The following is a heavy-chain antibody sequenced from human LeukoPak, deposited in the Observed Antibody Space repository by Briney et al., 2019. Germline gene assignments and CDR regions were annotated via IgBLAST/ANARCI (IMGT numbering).Heavy chain of an antibody. Sequence: ASVKVSCKASGYTFTGYYMHWVRQAPGQGLEWMGWINPNSGGTNYAQKFQGRVTMTRDTSISTAYMELSRPRSDDTAVYYCARDLRFNYYDSSGYYYSSINYWGQGTLVTVSS. CDR1: GYTFTGYY. CDR2: INPNSGGT. V-gene: IGHV1-2*02. J-gene: IGHJ4*02. CDR3: ARDLRFNYYDSSGYYYSSINY. D-gene: IGHD3-22*01.